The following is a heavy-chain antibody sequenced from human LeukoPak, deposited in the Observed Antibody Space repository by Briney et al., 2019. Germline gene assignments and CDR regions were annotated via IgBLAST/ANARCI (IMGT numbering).Heavy chain of an antibody. CDR2: IYTSGST. Sequence: SETLSLTCTVSGGSISSYYWSWIRQPAGKGLEWIGRIYTSGSTNYNSSLKSRVTMSVDTSKNQFSLKLSSVTAADTAVYYCARTDIVVVPAAIENYYYYMDVWGKGTTVTVSS. J-gene: IGHJ6*03. D-gene: IGHD2-2*02. CDR1: GGSISSYY. CDR3: ARTDIVVVPAAIENYYYYMDV. V-gene: IGHV4-4*07.